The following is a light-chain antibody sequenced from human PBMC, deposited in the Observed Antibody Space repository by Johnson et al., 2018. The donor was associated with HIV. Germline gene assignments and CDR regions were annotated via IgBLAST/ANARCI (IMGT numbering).Light chain of an antibody. CDR2: ENN. J-gene: IGLJ1*01. V-gene: IGLV1-51*02. CDR3: GTWDSSLRGV. CDR1: SSNIGNNY. Sequence: QSVLTQPPSMSAAPGQKVTISCSASSSNIGNNYVSWYQQLPGTAPKLLIYENNKRPSGIPDRFSGSKSGTSATLGITGLQTGDEADYYCGTWDSSLRGVFGTGTKVTVL.